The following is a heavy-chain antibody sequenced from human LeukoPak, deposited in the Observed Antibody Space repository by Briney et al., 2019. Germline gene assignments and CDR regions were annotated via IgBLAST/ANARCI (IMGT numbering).Heavy chain of an antibody. CDR1: GGSISNYY. CDR2: IYYSGST. CDR3: ARSGGGQLRNGMDV. D-gene: IGHD3-16*01. V-gene: IGHV4-59*01. Sequence: PSETLSLTCTVSGGSISNYYWSWIRQPPGKGLEWIGYIYYSGSTNYNPSLKSRVTISVDTSKSQFSLKLSSVTAADTAVYYCARSGGGQLRNGMDVWGQGTTVTVSS. J-gene: IGHJ6*02.